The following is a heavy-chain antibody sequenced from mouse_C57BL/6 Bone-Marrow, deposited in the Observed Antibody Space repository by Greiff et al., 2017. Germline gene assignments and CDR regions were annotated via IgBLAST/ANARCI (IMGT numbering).Heavy chain of an antibody. CDR2: IWGGGST. D-gene: IGHD1-1*01. J-gene: IGHJ3*01. CDR3: AKQGSGTTDSRGAWFAY. CDR1: GFSLTSYG. Sequence: VKLMESGPGLVAPSQSLSITCTVSGFSLTSYGVDWVRQPPGKGLEWLGVIWGGGSTNYNSALMSRLSISKDNSKSQVFLKMNSLQTDDTAMYYCAKQGSGTTDSRGAWFAYWGQGTLVTVSA. V-gene: IGHV2-9*01.